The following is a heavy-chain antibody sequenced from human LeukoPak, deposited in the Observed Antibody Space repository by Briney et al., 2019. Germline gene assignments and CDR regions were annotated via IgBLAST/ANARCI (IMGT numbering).Heavy chain of an antibody. CDR2: IYHSGST. V-gene: IGHV4-38-2*02. J-gene: IGHJ4*02. D-gene: IGHD2-2*01. CDR3: ARRLGYCSSTSCYYYFDY. Sequence: SETLSLTCTVSGYSISSGYYWGWIRQPPGKGLEWIGSIYHSGSTYYNPSLKSRVTISVDTSKNQFSLKLSSVTAADTAVYYCARRLGYCSSTSCYYYFDYWGQGTLVTVSS. CDR1: GYSISSGYY.